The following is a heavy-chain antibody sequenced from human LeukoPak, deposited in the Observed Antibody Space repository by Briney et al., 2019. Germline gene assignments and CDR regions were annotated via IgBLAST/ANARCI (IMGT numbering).Heavy chain of an antibody. J-gene: IGHJ5*02. CDR1: GGSISGFY. D-gene: IGHD6-25*01. CDR3: ARGAAPDSYNWYDP. V-gene: IGHV4-59*08. CDR2: IYYSGST. Sequence: SETLSLTCSVSGGSISGFYWSWIRQPPGKGLEWIGYIYYSGSTYYNPSLKSRVTISVDTSKNQFSLKLSSVTAADTAVYYCARGAAPDSYNWYDPWGQGTLVTVSS.